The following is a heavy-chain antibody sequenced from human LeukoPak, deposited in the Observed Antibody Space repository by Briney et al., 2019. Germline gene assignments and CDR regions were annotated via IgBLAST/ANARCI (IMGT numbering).Heavy chain of an antibody. CDR2: ISAYNGNT. Sequence: RASVKVSCKASGYTFTSHGISWVRQAPGQGLEWMGWISAYNGNTNYAQKLQGRVTMTTDTSTSTAYMELRSLRSDDTAVYYCARDPKTSDYYYGMDVWGQGTTVTVSS. CDR3: ARDPKTSDYYYGMDV. V-gene: IGHV1-18*01. CDR1: GYTFTSHG. J-gene: IGHJ6*02.